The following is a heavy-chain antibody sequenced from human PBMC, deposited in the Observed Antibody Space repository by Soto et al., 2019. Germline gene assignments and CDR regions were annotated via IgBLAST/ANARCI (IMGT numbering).Heavy chain of an antibody. J-gene: IGHJ6*03. V-gene: IGHV1-24*01. CDR3: ATASMWSRQSDYYYMDV. CDR1: GYTLTELS. Sequence: ASVKVSCKVSGYTLTELSMHWVRQAPGKGLEWMGGFDPEDGETIYAQKFQGRVTMTEDTSTDTAYMELSSLRSEDTAVYYCATASMWSRQSDYYYMDVWGKGTTVTVSS. CDR2: FDPEDGET. D-gene: IGHD3-3*01.